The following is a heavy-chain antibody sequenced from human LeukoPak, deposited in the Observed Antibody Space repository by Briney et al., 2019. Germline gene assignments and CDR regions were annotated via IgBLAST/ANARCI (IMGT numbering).Heavy chain of an antibody. J-gene: IGHJ5*02. D-gene: IGHD1-26*01. V-gene: IGHV1-69*01. CDR3: ARRWELLGNWFDP. CDR1: GGTFSSYA. CDR2: IIPIFGTA. Sequence: SVKVSCKASGGTFSSYAISWVRQAPGQGLKWMGGIIPIFGTANYAQKFQGRVTITADESTSTAYMELSSLRSEDTAVYYCARRWELLGNWFDPWGQGTLVTVSS.